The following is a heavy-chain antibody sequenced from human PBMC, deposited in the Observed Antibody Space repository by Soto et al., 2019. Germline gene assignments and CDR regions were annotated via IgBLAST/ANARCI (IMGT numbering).Heavy chain of an antibody. Sequence: QVQLVQSGAEMKKPGSSVKVSCQSSGGTFNTYAMNWVRPAPGQGPEWMGDISPLFGAANYAPKFQGRVTITTDESTGTSDMQWSSGTSEDTALYVCAREVQVHTPAFVYWGQGTLVTVSS. D-gene: IGHD3-10*01. CDR1: GGTFNTYA. J-gene: IGHJ4*02. CDR2: ISPLFGAA. CDR3: AREVQVHTPAFVY. V-gene: IGHV1-69*19.